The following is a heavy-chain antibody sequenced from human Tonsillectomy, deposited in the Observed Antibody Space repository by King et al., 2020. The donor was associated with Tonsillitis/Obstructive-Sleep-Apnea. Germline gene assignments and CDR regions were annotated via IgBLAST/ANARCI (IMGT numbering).Heavy chain of an antibody. CDR1: GFTFSSYG. J-gene: IGHJ4*02. V-gene: IGHV3-33*01. Sequence: VQLVESGGGVVQPGRSLRLSCAASGFTFSSYGMHWVRQAPGKGLEWVAVIWYDGSNKYYADSVKGRFTISRDNSKNTLYLQMNSLRAEDTAVYYCARGGLYDSSGYKDYWGQGTLVTVSS. D-gene: IGHD3-22*01. CDR2: IWYDGSNK. CDR3: ARGGLYDSSGYKDY.